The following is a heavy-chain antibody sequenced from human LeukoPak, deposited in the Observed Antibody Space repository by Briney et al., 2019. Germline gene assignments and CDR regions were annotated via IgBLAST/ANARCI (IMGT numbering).Heavy chain of an antibody. V-gene: IGHV4-59*12. CDR1: GGSISSYY. CDR3: ARVSWYYDFWSSYYMDV. CDR2: IYYSGST. D-gene: IGHD3-3*01. Sequence: PSETLSLTCTVSGGSISSYYWSWIRQPPGKGLEWIGYIYYSGSTNYNPSLKSRVTISVDTSKNQFSLKLSSVTAADTAVYYCARVSWYYDFWSSYYMDVWGKGTTVTVSS. J-gene: IGHJ6*03.